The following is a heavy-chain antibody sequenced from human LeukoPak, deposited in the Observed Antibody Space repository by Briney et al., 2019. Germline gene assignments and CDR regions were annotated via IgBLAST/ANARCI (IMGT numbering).Heavy chain of an antibody. CDR1: GFSFINYW. V-gene: IGHV3-74*01. D-gene: IGHD3-16*02. CDR2: ISRDGRST. J-gene: IGHJ3*02. Sequence: GASLRLSCAASGFSFINYWMHWVRLAPGKGLVWVSCISRDGRSTIFAESVKGRFPISRENARDTLYLQMSSLRAEDTAVYYCARQIEGGYHAFDIWGQGRMVPVSS. CDR3: ARQIEGGYHAFDI.